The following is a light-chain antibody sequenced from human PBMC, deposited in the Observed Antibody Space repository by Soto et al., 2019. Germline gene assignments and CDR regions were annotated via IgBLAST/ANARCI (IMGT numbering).Light chain of an antibody. Sequence: EIMMTQSPVTLSVSPGERATLSCRASQSVNSNLAWYQQKPGQAPRLLIYGASTRATGILASFIGNGSGTEFTLTASSLQPEDFAVYYCQQYNNWPFTFGPGTKVDIK. V-gene: IGKV3-15*01. CDR1: QSVNSN. CDR3: QQYNNWPFT. J-gene: IGKJ3*01. CDR2: GAS.